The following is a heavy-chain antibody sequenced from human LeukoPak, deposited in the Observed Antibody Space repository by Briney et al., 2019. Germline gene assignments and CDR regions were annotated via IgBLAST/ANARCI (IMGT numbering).Heavy chain of an antibody. CDR1: GFNFSNFW. Sequence: LAGGSLRLSCAASGFNFSNFWMSWVRQAPGKGLEWVAHINGDGSQIFYVDSTKGRFTISRDNAKNSLYLQMNSLRADDTAVYYCARVVGIADYWGQGTLVTVSA. CDR2: INGDGSQI. V-gene: IGHV3-7*04. CDR3: ARVVGIADY. D-gene: IGHD2-21*01. J-gene: IGHJ4*02.